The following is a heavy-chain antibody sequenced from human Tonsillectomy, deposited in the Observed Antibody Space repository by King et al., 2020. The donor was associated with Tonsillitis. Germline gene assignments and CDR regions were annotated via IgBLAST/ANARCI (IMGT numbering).Heavy chain of an antibody. V-gene: IGHV2-26*01. Sequence: TLKESGPVLVKPTETLTLTCTVSGFSLSNARMGVSWIRQPPGKALEWLAQIFSKDEKSYSTSLKSRLTISKDTSKSQVVLTMTNMDPVDTATYYCTRIGSGSYYTAFYIWGQGTMVTVSS. CDR2: IFSKDEK. D-gene: IGHD1-26*01. J-gene: IGHJ3*02. CDR1: GFSLSNARMG. CDR3: TRIGSGSYYTAFYI.